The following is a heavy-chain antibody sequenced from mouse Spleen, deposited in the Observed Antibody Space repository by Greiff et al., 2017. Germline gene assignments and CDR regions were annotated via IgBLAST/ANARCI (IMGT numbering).Heavy chain of an antibody. V-gene: IGHV14-4*01. J-gene: IGHJ2*01. CDR2: IDPENGDT. Sequence: LVESGAELVRPGASVKLSCTASGFNIKDDYMHWVKQRPEQGLEWIGWIDPENGDTEYASKFQGKATITADTSSNTAYLQLSSLTSEDTAVYYCTTYITTVVATRYFDYWGQGTTLTVSS. CDR3: TTYITTVVATRYFDY. CDR1: GFNIKDDY. D-gene: IGHD1-1*01.